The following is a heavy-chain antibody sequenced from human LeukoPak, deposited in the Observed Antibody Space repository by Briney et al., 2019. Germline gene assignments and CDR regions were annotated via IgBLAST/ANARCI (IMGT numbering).Heavy chain of an antibody. J-gene: IGHJ4*02. Sequence: ASVKVSCKASGYTFTGYYMHWVRQAPGQGLEWMGWINPNSGGTNSAQKFQGRVTMTRDTSISTAYMELSRLRSDDTAVYYCARGDIVVVPVAHSRDYWGQGTLVTVSS. V-gene: IGHV1-2*02. D-gene: IGHD2-2*01. CDR2: INPNSGGT. CDR3: ARGDIVVVPVAHSRDY. CDR1: GYTFTGYY.